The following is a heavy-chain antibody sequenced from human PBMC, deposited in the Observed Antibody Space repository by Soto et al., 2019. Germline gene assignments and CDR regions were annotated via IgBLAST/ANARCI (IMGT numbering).Heavy chain of an antibody. D-gene: IGHD3-9*01. CDR1: GYTFTNYD. J-gene: IGHJ4*02. Sequence: QVPLVQSGAEVKEPGASVKVSCKASGYTFTNYDINWVRHVTGQGLEWMGWMNPNSGETGSAQRFQGRVTMTRDTSINTAYMELSSLRSEDTAVYYCVRLPDNVDVLTGRSGYNDYWGQGTLVTVSS. CDR3: VRLPDNVDVLTGRSGYNDY. V-gene: IGHV1-8*01. CDR2: MNPNSGET.